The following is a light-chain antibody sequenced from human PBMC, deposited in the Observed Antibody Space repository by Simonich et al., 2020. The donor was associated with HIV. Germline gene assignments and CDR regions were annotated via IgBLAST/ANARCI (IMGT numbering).Light chain of an antibody. Sequence: EIVMTQSPATLSVSPGERATLSCRASQSVGSNLAWYQQKPGQATRLLIYGASTRATDIPARFSASGSGTEFTLTISSMQSEDFAVYYCQQYNNWPRTFGQGTKVEIK. V-gene: IGKV3-15*01. CDR3: QQYNNWPRT. CDR2: GAS. CDR1: QSVGSN. J-gene: IGKJ1*01.